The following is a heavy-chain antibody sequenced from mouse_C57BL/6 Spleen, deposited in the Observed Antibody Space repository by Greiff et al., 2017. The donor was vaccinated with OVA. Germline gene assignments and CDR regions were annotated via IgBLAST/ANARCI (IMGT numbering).Heavy chain of an antibody. CDR3: ARLSNWDAMDY. J-gene: IGHJ4*01. CDR1: GSTFTSYW. V-gene: IGHV1-72*01. D-gene: IGHD4-1*01. CDR2: IDPNSGGT. Sequence: QVQLQQPGAELVKPGASVKLSCKASGSTFTSYWMHWVKQRPGRGLEWIGRIDPNSGGTKYNEKFKSKATLTVDKPSSTAYMQLSSLTSEDSAVYYCARLSNWDAMDYWGQGTSVTVSS.